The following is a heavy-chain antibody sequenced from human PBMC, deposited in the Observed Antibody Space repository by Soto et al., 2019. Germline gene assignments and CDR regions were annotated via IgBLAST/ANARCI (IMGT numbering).Heavy chain of an antibody. V-gene: IGHV3-23*01. D-gene: IGHD3-3*01. CDR1: GFTVSTSYA. CDR3: AKHDFWTLYNTGLDS. J-gene: IGHJ4*02. CDR2: ISGSGGDT. Sequence: PGGSLRLSCAASGFTVSTSYAMSWVRQAPGKGLEWVSGISGSGGDTKSADSVKGRFTISRDNFKNMLYLQMNGLRAEDTAVYYCAKHDFWTLYNTGLDSWGQGTLVTVSS.